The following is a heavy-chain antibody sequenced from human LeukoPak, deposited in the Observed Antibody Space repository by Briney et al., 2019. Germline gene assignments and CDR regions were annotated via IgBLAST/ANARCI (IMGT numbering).Heavy chain of an antibody. V-gene: IGHV4-34*01. CDR3: ARGRRITMVRARYYFDY. Sequence: SETLSLTCAVYGGSFSGYYWSWIRQPPGKGLEWIGEINHSGSTNYNPSLKSRVTISVDTSKNQFSLKLSSVTAADTAVHYCARGRRITMVRARYYFDYWGQGTLVTVSS. CDR2: INHSGST. D-gene: IGHD3-10*01. J-gene: IGHJ4*02. CDR1: GGSFSGYY.